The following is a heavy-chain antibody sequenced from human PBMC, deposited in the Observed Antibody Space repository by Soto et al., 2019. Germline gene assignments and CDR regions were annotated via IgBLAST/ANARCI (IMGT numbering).Heavy chain of an antibody. D-gene: IGHD2-15*01. CDR2: INHSGST. V-gene: IGHV4-34*01. Sequence: ASETLSLTCAVYGGSFSGYYWTWIRQHPGTGLEWIGEINHSGSTNYNPSLKSRVTISVDTSKNQFSLKLSSVTAADTAVYYCARGQVVAAQHWGQGTLVTVSS. CDR1: GGSFSGYY. J-gene: IGHJ4*02. CDR3: ARGQVVAAQH.